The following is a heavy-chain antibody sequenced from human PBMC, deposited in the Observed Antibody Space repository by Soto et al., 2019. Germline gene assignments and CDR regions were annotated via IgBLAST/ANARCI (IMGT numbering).Heavy chain of an antibody. J-gene: IGHJ4*02. Sequence: SVKVSCKASGGTFSSYAISWVRQAPGQGLEWMGGTIPIFGTANYAQKFQGRVTITADESTSTAYMELSSLRSEDTAVYYCASGIVRYSSGREYFDYWGQGTLVTVSS. CDR2: TIPIFGTA. D-gene: IGHD6-19*01. CDR3: ASGIVRYSSGREYFDY. CDR1: GGTFSSYA. V-gene: IGHV1-69*13.